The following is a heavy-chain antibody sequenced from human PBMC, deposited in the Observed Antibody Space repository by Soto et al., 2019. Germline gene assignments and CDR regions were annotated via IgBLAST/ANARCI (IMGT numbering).Heavy chain of an antibody. D-gene: IGHD6-19*01. CDR2: ISYDGSNK. CDR1: GFTFSSYA. J-gene: IGHJ3*02. V-gene: IGHV3-30-3*01. Sequence: PGGSLRLSCAASGFTFSSYAMHWVRQAPGKGLEWVAVISYDGSNKYYADFVKGRFTISRDNSKNTLYLQMNSLRAEDTAVYYCARSSGWTLGAFDIWGQGTMVT. CDR3: ARSSGWTLGAFDI.